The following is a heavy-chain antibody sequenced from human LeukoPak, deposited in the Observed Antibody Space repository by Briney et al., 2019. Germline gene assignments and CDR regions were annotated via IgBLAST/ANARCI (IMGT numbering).Heavy chain of an antibody. CDR3: ARGRSPDGYKYYFDY. Sequence: GGSLRLSCAASGFTFSDYYMSWICQAPGKGLEWVSSISSSGTTIYYADSVKGRFTISRDNAKNSLYLQMNSLRAEDTAVYYCARGRSPDGYKYYFDYWGQGTLVTVSS. CDR2: ISSSGTTI. CDR1: GFTFSDYY. J-gene: IGHJ4*02. V-gene: IGHV3-11*01. D-gene: IGHD5-24*01.